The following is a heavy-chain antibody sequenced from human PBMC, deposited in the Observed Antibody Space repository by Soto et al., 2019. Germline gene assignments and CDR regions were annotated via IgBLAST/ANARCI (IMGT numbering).Heavy chain of an antibody. J-gene: IGHJ6*02. CDR3: ARDGRGGYCSDDSCYSDYYYGMDV. D-gene: IGHD2-15*01. Sequence: SEPLSLTCSVSGGSISSYYWSWIRKPQGKVREWSGYIYYSGRTIYNPPLKSRVTITVDTPKNQFSLKLSSVTAAETAVYYCARDGRGGYCSDDSCYSDYYYGMDVWGQGTTVTVSS. CDR2: IYYSGRT. CDR1: GGSISSYY. V-gene: IGHV4-59*01.